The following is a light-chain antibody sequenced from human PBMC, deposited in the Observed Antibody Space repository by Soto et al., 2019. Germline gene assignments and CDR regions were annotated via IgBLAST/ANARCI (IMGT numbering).Light chain of an antibody. J-gene: IGLJ1*01. CDR3: CSYAGSSTYV. CDR2: EDS. V-gene: IGLV2-23*01. CDR1: SSDVGSYNL. Sequence: QSALTQPASVSGSPGQSITISCTGTSSDVGSYNLVSWYQQHPGKAPKLMIYEDSERPSGVSDRFSGSKSGNTASLTISGLQAEDEADYYCCSYAGSSTYVFGTGTKVTVL.